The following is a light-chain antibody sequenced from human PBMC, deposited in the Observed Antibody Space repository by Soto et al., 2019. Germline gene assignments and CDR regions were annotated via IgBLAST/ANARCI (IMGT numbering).Light chain of an antibody. CDR3: QHYTISGCT. CDR2: KSS. Sequence: DIQLTQSPSTLSASIGDRVTITCWASQSIDGWLAWYQQKPGEAPKLLIYKSSTSQPGVPSRFSGSGSGTDFTLTISTLQPGDFATYYCQHYTISGCTFGQGTKLEIK. V-gene: IGKV1-5*03. J-gene: IGKJ2*02. CDR1: QSIDGW.